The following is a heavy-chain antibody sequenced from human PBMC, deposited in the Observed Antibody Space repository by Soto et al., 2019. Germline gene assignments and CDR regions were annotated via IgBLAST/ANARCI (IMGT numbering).Heavy chain of an antibody. CDR1: GGSISSGDYY. D-gene: IGHD3-22*01. CDR2: IYYSGST. Sequence: SETLSLTCTVSGGSISSGDYYWSWIRQPPGKGLEWIGYIYYSGSTYYNPSLKSRATISVDTSKNQFSLKLSSVTAADTAVYYCARDREYYYDSSGYNWFDPWGQGTLVTVSS. J-gene: IGHJ5*02. V-gene: IGHV4-30-4*01. CDR3: ARDREYYYDSSGYNWFDP.